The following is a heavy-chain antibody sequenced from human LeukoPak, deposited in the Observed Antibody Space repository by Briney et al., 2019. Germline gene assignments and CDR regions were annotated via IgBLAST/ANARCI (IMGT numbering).Heavy chain of an antibody. D-gene: IGHD6-6*01. CDR2: IYYSGST. J-gene: IGHJ6*03. CDR1: GGSISSSSYY. CDR3: ARYIAARPIRGHYMDV. V-gene: IGHV4-39*07. Sequence: SETLSLTCTVPGGSISSSSYYWGWIRQPPGKGLKWIGSIYYSGSTYYNPSLKSRVTISVDTSKNQFSLKLSSVTAADTAVYYCARYIAARPIRGHYMDVWGKGTTVTVPS.